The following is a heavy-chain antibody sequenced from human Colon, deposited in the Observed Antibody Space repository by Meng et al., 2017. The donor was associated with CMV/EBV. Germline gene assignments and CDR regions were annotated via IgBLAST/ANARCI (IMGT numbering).Heavy chain of an antibody. CDR3: VHRSYSGQDDY. J-gene: IGHJ4*02. D-gene: IGHD5-12*01. Sequence: QITQKESGPTPVKPTQPLTLTCTFSGFSFTTDKAGVGWIRPPPGKALEWLALIYWDDDTRYSPSLKTRLTITRDTSKNQVILSMTNMDPADTATYYCVHRSYSGQDDYWGQGALVTVSS. V-gene: IGHV2-5*02. CDR2: IYWDDDT. CDR1: GFSFTTDKAG.